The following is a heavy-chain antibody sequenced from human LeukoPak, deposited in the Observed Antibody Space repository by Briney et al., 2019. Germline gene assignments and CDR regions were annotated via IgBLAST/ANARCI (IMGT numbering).Heavy chain of an antibody. Sequence: SETLSLTCTVSGGSISSYYWSWIRQPPGKGLEWIGYIYYIGSTNYNPSLKSRVTISVDTSKNQFSLRLSSVTAADSAVYFCAREGREPAAGMDYRGQGTLVTVSS. V-gene: IGHV4-59*01. CDR3: AREGREPAAGMDY. J-gene: IGHJ4*02. D-gene: IGHD6-13*01. CDR2: IYYIGST. CDR1: GGSISSYY.